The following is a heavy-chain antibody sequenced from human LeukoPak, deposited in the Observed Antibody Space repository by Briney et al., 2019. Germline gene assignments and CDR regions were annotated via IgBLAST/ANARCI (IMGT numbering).Heavy chain of an antibody. D-gene: IGHD4-23*01. Sequence: PGGSLRLSCAASGFTFSIYSMHWVRQPPGKGLEWVAVISFDGSNKYYADSVKGRFTISRDNSKNTLYLQMNSLRIEDTAVYYCARARYGGNWGELAYWGQGTLVTVSS. CDR2: ISFDGSNK. J-gene: IGHJ4*02. CDR1: GFTFSIYS. V-gene: IGHV3-30*04. CDR3: ARARYGGNWGELAY.